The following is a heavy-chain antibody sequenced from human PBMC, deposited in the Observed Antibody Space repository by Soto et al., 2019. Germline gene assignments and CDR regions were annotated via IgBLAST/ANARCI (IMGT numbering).Heavy chain of an antibody. D-gene: IGHD6-13*01. CDR3: ARGIAPYYFDY. J-gene: IGHJ4*02. CDR1: GGTFSSYT. Sequence: SVKVSCKASGGTFSSYTISWVRQAPGQGLEWMGRIIPILGIANYAQKFQGRVTITRDTSASTAYMELSSLRSEDTAVYYCARGIAPYYFDYWGQGTLVTISS. CDR2: IIPILGIA. V-gene: IGHV1-69*02.